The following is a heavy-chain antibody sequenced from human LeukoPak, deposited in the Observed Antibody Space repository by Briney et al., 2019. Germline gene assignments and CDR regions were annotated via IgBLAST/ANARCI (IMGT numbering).Heavy chain of an antibody. CDR1: GFDFSSNW. CDR2: IKGDGIST. CDR3: ARDLAYYDSSGSVDY. J-gene: IGHJ4*02. D-gene: IGHD3-22*01. Sequence: GGSLRLSCAASGFDFSSNWMHWVRHAPGQGLVWVSRIKGDGISTNYADSVKGRFTISRDNSKNTLYLQMNSLRAEDTAVYYCARDLAYYDSSGSVDYWGQGTLVTVSS. V-gene: IGHV3-74*01.